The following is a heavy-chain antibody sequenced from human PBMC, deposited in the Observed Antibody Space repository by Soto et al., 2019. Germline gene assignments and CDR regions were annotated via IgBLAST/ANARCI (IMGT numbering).Heavy chain of an antibody. D-gene: IGHD5-18*01. J-gene: IGHJ6*02. Sequence: QVQLVQSGAEVKKPGSSVKVSCKASGGTFSSYAISWVRQAPGQGLEWMGGIIPIFGTANYAQKFQGRVTITADESTSTAYMELSSLRSEDTAVYYCARDRGDTAMGGYYYYCMHVWGQGTTVTVSS. CDR1: GGTFSSYA. CDR3: ARDRGDTAMGGYYYYCMHV. V-gene: IGHV1-69*01. CDR2: IIPIFGTA.